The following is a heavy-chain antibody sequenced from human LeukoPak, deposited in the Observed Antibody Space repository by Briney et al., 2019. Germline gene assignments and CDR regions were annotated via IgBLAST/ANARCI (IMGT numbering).Heavy chain of an antibody. Sequence: SQTLSLTCAISGDSVSSNSVTWNWIRQSPSRGLEWLGRTYYRSTWYNGYAVSVRGRITVNPDTSKNQFSLHLNSVTPEDTAVYYCARRLTQYDCFDPWGQGILVSVSS. CDR2: TYYRSTWYN. V-gene: IGHV6-1*01. CDR1: GDSVSSNSVT. CDR3: ARRLTQYDCFDP. D-gene: IGHD2-2*01. J-gene: IGHJ5*02.